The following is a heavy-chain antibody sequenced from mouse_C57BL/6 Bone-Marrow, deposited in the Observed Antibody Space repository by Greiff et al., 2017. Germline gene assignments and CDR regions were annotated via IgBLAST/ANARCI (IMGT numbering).Heavy chain of an antibody. Sequence: EVQLQQSGTVLARPGASVKMSCKTSGYTFTSYWMHWVKQRPGQGLEWIGAIYPGNSDTSYNQKFKGQAKLTAVTSASTAYMELSSLKNEDSAVYYCTRRGWDGGDYAMDYWGQGTSVTVSS. J-gene: IGHJ4*01. CDR2: IYPGNSDT. CDR1: GYTFTSYW. D-gene: IGHD4-1*01. CDR3: TRRGWDGGDYAMDY. V-gene: IGHV1-5*01.